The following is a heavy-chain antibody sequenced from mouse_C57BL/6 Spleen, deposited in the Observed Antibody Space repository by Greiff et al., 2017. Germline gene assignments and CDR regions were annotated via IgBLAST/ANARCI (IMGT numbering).Heavy chain of an antibody. J-gene: IGHJ3*01. CDR2: IYPRSGST. Sequence: VQLQQSGAELARPGASVKLSCKASGYTFTSYGISWVKQRTGQGLEWIGKIYPRSGSTNYNEKFKGKATLTADKSSSTAYMELRSLTSEDSAVYYCARRGDDGGSCYFAYRGKGTLVTAS. D-gene: IGHD2-3*01. CDR3: ARRGDDGGSCYFAY. CDR1: GYTFTSYG. V-gene: IGHV1-81*01.